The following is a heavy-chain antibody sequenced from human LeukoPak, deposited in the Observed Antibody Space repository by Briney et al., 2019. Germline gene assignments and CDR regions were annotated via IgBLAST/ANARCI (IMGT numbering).Heavy chain of an antibody. Sequence: GSLRLSCTASGFTFNIYHMNWVRQAPGKGLEWVSAISGSGGSTYYADSVKGRFTISRDNSKNTLYLQMNSLRAEDTAVYYCAKAGIFGVWNWFDPWGQGTLVTVSS. CDR1: GFTFNIYH. D-gene: IGHD3-3*01. V-gene: IGHV3-23*01. J-gene: IGHJ5*02. CDR3: AKAGIFGVWNWFDP. CDR2: ISGSGGST.